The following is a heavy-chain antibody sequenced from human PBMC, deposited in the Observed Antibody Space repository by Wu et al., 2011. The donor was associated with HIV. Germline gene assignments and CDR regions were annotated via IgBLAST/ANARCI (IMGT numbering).Heavy chain of an antibody. CDR2: IDPSGGST. J-gene: IGHJ6*02. Sequence: QVQLVQSGIEVKKPGASVKVSCKASGYTFTSYYTHWLRQAPGQGLEWMGKIDPSGGSTTYAQKFQGRVTMTGDTSTSTVYMELSSLRSEDTAVYYCARSFRDTYFYYYGISVWGQGTTVTVSS. CDR3: ARSFRDTYFYYYGISV. D-gene: IGHD3-16*02. V-gene: IGHV1-46*01. CDR1: GYTFTSYY.